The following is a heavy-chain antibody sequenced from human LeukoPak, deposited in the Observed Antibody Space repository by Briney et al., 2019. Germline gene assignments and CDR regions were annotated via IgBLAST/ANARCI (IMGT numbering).Heavy chain of an antibody. D-gene: IGHD6-6*01. Sequence: GGSLRLSCAASGFDFSSNWMHWVRHAPGQGLVWVSRIKGDGISTNYADSVKGRFTISRDTSKNTLSLQMNSLRAEDTAVYYCASLSLGHYWGQGTLATVSS. CDR3: ASLSLGHY. CDR2: IKGDGIST. V-gene: IGHV3-74*01. CDR1: GFDFSSNW. J-gene: IGHJ4*02.